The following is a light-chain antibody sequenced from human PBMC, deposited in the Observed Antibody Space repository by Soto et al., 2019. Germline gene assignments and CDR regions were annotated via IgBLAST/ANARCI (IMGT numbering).Light chain of an antibody. CDR2: DII. Sequence: QSALTQPASVSGSPGQSITISCTGTSSDIGAFTSVSWYQQHPGKAPKLIIYDIIHRPSGVSDRFSGSKSVNTASLTVSGLQAEDEANYYCSSYSRTTTLVVFGGGTKVTVL. CDR3: SSYSRTTTLVV. J-gene: IGLJ3*02. V-gene: IGLV2-14*03. CDR1: SSDIGAFTS.